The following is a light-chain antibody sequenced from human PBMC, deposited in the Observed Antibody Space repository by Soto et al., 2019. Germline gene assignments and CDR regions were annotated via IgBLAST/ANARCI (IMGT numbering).Light chain of an antibody. CDR3: KQYGTSPSWT. CDR1: QSVSSSY. J-gene: IGKJ1*01. Sequence: EIVLTQSPGTLSLSPGERATLSCRASQSVSSSYLAWYQQKPGQAPRLLIYGASSRATGIPDRFSGSGSGTDFTLTISRLEAEAFAVYYCKQYGTSPSWTFGQGTKVQIK. V-gene: IGKV3-20*01. CDR2: GAS.